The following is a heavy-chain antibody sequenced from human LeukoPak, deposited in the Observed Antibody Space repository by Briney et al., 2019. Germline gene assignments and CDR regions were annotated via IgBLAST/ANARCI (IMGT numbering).Heavy chain of an antibody. Sequence: SETLSLTCTVSGGSISSYYWTWIRQPPGKGLEWIGYIYHSGSTNYNPSLKSRVTISVDTSKNQFSLKLSSVTAADTAVYYCAAQYYYGSGGYYDAEYFQHWGQGTLVTVSS. CDR3: AAQYYYGSGGYYDAEYFQH. J-gene: IGHJ1*01. CDR1: GGSISSYY. V-gene: IGHV4-59*01. D-gene: IGHD3-10*01. CDR2: IYHSGST.